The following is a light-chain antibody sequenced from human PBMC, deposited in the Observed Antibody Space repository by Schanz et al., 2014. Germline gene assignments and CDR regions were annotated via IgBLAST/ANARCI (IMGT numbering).Light chain of an antibody. CDR1: QNVGNY. J-gene: IGKJ3*01. V-gene: IGKV1-5*03. CDR3: QQAKSFPFT. Sequence: DIQMTQSHSTLSASVGDRVTITCRASQNVGNYLAWYQQKPGRAPKLLIYEASTLERGVPSRFSASGSGTLFTLTINSLQPEDAATYYCQQAKSFPFTFGPGTKVDFK. CDR2: EAS.